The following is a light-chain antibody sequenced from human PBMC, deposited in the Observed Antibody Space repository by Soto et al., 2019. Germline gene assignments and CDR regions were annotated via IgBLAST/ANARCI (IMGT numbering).Light chain of an antibody. V-gene: IGKV1-5*03. CDR3: QQYNSYSQT. CDR2: KAS. Sequence: DIQMTQSPSTLSASVGDRVTITCRASQSIGSWLAWYQQKPGKAPKLLIYKASSLQTGVPSRFSGSGSGTEFTLTISSLQPDDFATYYCQQYNSYSQTFGQGTKV. CDR1: QSIGSW. J-gene: IGKJ1*01.